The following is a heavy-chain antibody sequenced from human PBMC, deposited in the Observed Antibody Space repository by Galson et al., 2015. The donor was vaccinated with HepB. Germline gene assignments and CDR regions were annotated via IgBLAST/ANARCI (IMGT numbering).Heavy chain of an antibody. J-gene: IGHJ5*02. Sequence: KGLEWIGSIYYSGSTHYNPSLKSRVTISVDTSKNQFSLKLSSMTAADTAVFYCARHRTGAYGGYAGDNWFDPWGQGTLVTVSS. CDR3: ARHRTGAYGGYAGDNWFDP. V-gene: IGHV4-39*01. CDR2: IYYSGST. D-gene: IGHD5-12*01.